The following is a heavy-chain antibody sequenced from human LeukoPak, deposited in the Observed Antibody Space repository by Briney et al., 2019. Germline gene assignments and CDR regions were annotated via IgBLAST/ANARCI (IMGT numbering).Heavy chain of an antibody. CDR2: IYYSGST. J-gene: IGHJ4*02. CDR3: ARPGIAVAGTVDY. Sequence: SETLSLTCTVSGGSISSSSYYWGWLRQPPGKGLEWIGSIYYSGSTYYNPSLKSRVTISVDTSKNQFSLKLSSVTAADTAVYYCARPGIAVAGTVDYWGQGTLVTVSS. CDR1: GGSISSSSYY. V-gene: IGHV4-39*01. D-gene: IGHD6-19*01.